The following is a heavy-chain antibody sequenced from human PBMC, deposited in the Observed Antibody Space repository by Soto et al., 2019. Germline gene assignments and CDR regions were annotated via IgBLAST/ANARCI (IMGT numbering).Heavy chain of an antibody. V-gene: IGHV3-33*01. CDR2: IWYDGSNK. CDR1: GFTFSSYG. Sequence: QVQLVESGGGVVQPGRSLRLSCAASGFTFSSYGMHWVRQAPGKGLEWVAVIWYDGSNKYYADSVKGRFTISRDNSKNTLYLQMNSLRAEDTAVYYCARDGSSGWYWDYWGQGTLVTASS. J-gene: IGHJ4*02. CDR3: ARDGSSGWYWDY. D-gene: IGHD6-19*01.